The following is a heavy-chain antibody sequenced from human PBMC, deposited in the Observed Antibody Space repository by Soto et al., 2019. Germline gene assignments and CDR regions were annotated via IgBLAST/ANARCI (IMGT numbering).Heavy chain of an antibody. Sequence: PSETLSLTCAVYGGSFSGCYWSWIRQPPGRGLEWIGEINHSGSTNYNPSLKSRVTISVDTSKNQFSLKLSSVTAADTAVYYCARQNYDFWSGYWFDTWGQGTLVTVSS. CDR2: INHSGST. CDR3: ARQNYDFWSGYWFDT. D-gene: IGHD3-3*01. CDR1: GGSFSGCY. V-gene: IGHV4-34*01. J-gene: IGHJ5*02.